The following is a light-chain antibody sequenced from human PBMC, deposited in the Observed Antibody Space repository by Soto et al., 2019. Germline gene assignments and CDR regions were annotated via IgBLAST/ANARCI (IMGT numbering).Light chain of an antibody. CDR1: SSNIGAGYD. V-gene: IGLV1-40*01. CDR2: SNS. CDR3: QSYDSSLSGSV. J-gene: IGLJ3*02. Sequence: QSVLTQPPSVSGAPGQRVTISCTGSSSNIGAGYDVHWYQQLPGTAPKLLIYSNSNRPSGVPDRLSGSKSGTSASLAITGLQAEDEADYYCQSYDSSLSGSVFGGGTQLTVL.